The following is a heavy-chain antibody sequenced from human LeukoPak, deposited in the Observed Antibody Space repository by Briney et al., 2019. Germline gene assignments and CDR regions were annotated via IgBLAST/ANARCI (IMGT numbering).Heavy chain of an antibody. D-gene: IGHD3-10*01. CDR1: GFTFSSYA. J-gene: IGHJ4*02. CDR2: ISYDGSNK. CDR3: ARDFREQSGITMVRGVFDY. Sequence: AGGSLRLSCAASGFTFSSYAMHWVRQAPGKGLEWVAVISYDGSNKYYADSVKGRFTISRDNSKNTLYLQMNSLRAEDTAVYYCARDFREQSGITMVRGVFDYWGQGTLVTVSS. V-gene: IGHV3-30-3*01.